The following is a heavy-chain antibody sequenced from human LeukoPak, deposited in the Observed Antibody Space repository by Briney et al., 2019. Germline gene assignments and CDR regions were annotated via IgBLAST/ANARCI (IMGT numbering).Heavy chain of an antibody. Sequence: PSETLSLTCTVSGGSISSYYWSWIRQPPGKGLEWIGYIYYSGSTNYNPSLKSRVTISVDTSKNQFSLKLSSVTAADTAVYYCARGDGYNPQFDYWGQGTLVTVSS. V-gene: IGHV4-59*08. CDR3: ARGDGYNPQFDY. D-gene: IGHD5-24*01. CDR1: GGSISSYY. J-gene: IGHJ4*02. CDR2: IYYSGST.